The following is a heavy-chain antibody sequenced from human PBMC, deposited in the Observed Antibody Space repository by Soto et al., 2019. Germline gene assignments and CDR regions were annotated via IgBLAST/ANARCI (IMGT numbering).Heavy chain of an antibody. CDR2: MKPSTGDS. CDR1: GYTFITND. D-gene: IGHD6-13*01. CDR3: ARGGTAAGFDL. J-gene: IGHJ5*02. V-gene: IGHV1-8*01. Sequence: VQLVQSGAEVKTPGASVKGSCKDSGYTFITNDINWVRQASGQGLERMGWMKPSTGDSGSDPDFQGRITMTRDTATSTASMELSILKWEDTAVYYCARGGTAAGFDLWGQGSLVTVSS.